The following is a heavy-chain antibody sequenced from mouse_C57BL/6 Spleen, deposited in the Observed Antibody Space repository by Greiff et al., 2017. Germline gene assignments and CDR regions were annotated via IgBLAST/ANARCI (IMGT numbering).Heavy chain of an antibody. D-gene: IGHD1-1*01. V-gene: IGHV1-26*01. CDR1: GYTFTDYY. CDR2: INPNNGGT. Sequence: VQLQQSGPELVKPGASVKISCKASGYTFTDYYMNWVKQSHGKSLEWIGDINPNNGGTSYNQKFKGKATLTVDKSSSTAYMELRSLTSEDSAVYYCARSPLYYYGSRTSMDYWGQGTSVTVSS. CDR3: ARSPLYYYGSRTSMDY. J-gene: IGHJ4*01.